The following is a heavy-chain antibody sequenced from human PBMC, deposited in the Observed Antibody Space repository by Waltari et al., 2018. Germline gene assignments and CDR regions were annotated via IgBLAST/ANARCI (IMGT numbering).Heavy chain of an antibody. J-gene: IGHJ5*02. CDR3: ARGRARQWLVWWFDP. CDR2: INHSGST. CDR1: GGSFSGYY. V-gene: IGHV4-34*01. D-gene: IGHD6-19*01. Sequence: QVQLQQWGAGLLKPSETLSLTCAVYGGSFSGYYWSWIRQPPGKGPEWIGEINHSGSTNSNPSLKGGVPISLTTSKTRFALKLSSVTSADTAVYYCARGRARQWLVWWFDPWGQGTLVTVSS.